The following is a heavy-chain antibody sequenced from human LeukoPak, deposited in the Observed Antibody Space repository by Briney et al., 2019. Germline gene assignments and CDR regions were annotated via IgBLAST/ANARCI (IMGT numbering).Heavy chain of an antibody. CDR1: GGSINSYY. J-gene: IGHJ4*02. CDR2: IYYSGST. V-gene: IGHV4-59*08. CDR3: ARSRAGITMVRGPLVY. Sequence: SETLSLTCSVSGGSINSYYWSWIQQPPEKGLEWIGYIYYSGSTNYNPSLKSRVTISVDTSKNQFSLKLSSVTAADTAVYYCARSRAGITMVRGPLVYWGQGTLVTVSS. D-gene: IGHD3-10*01.